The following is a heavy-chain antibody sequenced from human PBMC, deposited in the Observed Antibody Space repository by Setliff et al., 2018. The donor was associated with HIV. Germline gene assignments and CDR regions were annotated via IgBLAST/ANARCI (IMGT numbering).Heavy chain of an antibody. CDR2: INGNI. D-gene: IGHD3-22*01. CDR1: GYSFTNYI. Sequence: ASVKVSCKASGYSFTNYIMTWVRQAPGQRLEWMGWINGNIKYSQKFQDRVTITRDTSASTVYMDLSSLTYEDTAVYYCARIGFGYYDNSGAWYFDYWGQGTLVTVSS. V-gene: IGHV1-3*01. J-gene: IGHJ4*02. CDR3: ARIGFGYYDNSGAWYFDY.